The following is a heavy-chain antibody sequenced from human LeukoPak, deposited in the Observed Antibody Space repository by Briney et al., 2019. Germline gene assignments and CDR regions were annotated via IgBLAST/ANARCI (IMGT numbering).Heavy chain of an antibody. V-gene: IGHV1-3*01. J-gene: IGHJ3*01. CDR1: GYTFTSYA. CDR3: ARDRGWELQTDAFDV. D-gene: IGHD1-26*01. Sequence: GASVKVSCKASGYTFTSYAMHWVRQAPGQRLEWMGWINAGNGNTKYSQKFQGRVTITRDTSASTAYMELSSLRSEDTAVYYCARDRGWELQTDAFDVWGQGTMVTVSS. CDR2: INAGNGNT.